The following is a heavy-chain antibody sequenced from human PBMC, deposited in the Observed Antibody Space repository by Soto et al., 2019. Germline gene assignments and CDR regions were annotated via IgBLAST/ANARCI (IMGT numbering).Heavy chain of an antibody. J-gene: IGHJ4*02. CDR1: GYTFTSYG. V-gene: IGHV1-18*01. CDR3: ARSIAASVEFDY. CDR2: ISTHNGNT. Sequence: QVQLVQSGAEVKKPGASVKVSCKASGYTFTSYGMSWVRQAPGQGLEWMGWISTHNGNTNYAQKPQGRVTMTTATSTSTAYMELRRLSADDTAVYYCARSIAASVEFDYWGQGTLVNVSS. D-gene: IGHD6-13*01.